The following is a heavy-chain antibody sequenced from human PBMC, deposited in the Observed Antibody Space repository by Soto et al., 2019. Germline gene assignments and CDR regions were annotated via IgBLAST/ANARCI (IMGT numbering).Heavy chain of an antibody. J-gene: IGHJ4*02. Sequence: ASLKVSCKASGYTFTSYAMHWVRQAPGQRLEWMGWINAGNGNTKYSQKFQGRVTITRDTSASTAYMELSSLRSEDAAVYYCARGLAVALYYFDYWGQGTLVTVSS. CDR3: ARGLAVALYYFDY. D-gene: IGHD6-19*01. V-gene: IGHV1-3*01. CDR1: GYTFTSYA. CDR2: INAGNGNT.